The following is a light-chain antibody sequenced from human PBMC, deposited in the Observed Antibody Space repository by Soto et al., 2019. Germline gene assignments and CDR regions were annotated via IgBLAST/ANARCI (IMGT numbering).Light chain of an antibody. CDR3: QQYNNWPPWT. J-gene: IGKJ1*01. CDR1: QSVSTD. CDR2: GVS. Sequence: ERVMTQSPATVSVSPGEGATLSCRASQSVSTDLAWYQQKPGQTPRLLIHGVSTRATGTPARFSGSGSGTEFTLTISRLETEDFAVYYCQQYNNWPPWTFGQGTKVDIK. V-gene: IGKV3-15*01.